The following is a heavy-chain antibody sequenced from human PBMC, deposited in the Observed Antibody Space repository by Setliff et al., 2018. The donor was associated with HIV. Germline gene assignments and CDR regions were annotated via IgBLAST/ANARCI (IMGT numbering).Heavy chain of an antibody. J-gene: IGHJ4*02. CDR1: GGSFSGYY. CDR2: INHSGST. D-gene: IGHD1-7*01. CDR3: ARWRDNWNSGFDY. Sequence: PSETLSLTCAVYGGSFSGYYWSWIRQPPGKGLEWIGEINHSGSTNYNPSLKNRVTISVDTSKKQFSLKLSSVTAADTAVYYCARWRDNWNSGFDYWGQGTLVTSPQ. V-gene: IGHV4-34*01.